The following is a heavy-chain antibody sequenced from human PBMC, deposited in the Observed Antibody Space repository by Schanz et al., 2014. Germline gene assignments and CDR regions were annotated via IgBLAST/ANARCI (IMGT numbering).Heavy chain of an antibody. CDR1: GGTFSTYP. CDR2: IIPSLGLA. V-gene: IGHV1-69*02. Sequence: QVQLVQSGAEVKKPGSSVKVSCKASGGTFSTYPINWLRQAPGQGLEWMGRIIPSLGLAKYEQKFQDKVTITADTSTTTAYMELSGLRSEDTAVYYCARARSWPDYWGQGTLVTVSS. J-gene: IGHJ4*02. D-gene: IGHD6-13*01. CDR3: ARARSWPDY.